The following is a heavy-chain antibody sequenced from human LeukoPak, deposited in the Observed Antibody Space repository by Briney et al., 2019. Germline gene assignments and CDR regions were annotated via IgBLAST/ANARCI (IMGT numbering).Heavy chain of an antibody. CDR3: ARYDILTRDAFDI. D-gene: IGHD3-9*01. J-gene: IGHJ3*02. CDR1: GFTFSNCW. CDR2: VRQDGSQT. Sequence: GGSLRLSCVASGFTFSNCWMNWVRQAPGTGLEWVANVRQDGSQTHYVDSVKGRFTISRDNAKNSLYLQMNSLRAEDTAVYYCARYDILTRDAFDIWGQGTMVTVSS. V-gene: IGHV3-7*01.